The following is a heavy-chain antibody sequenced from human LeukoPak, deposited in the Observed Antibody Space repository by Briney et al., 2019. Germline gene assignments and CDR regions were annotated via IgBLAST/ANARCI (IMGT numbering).Heavy chain of an antibody. CDR2: IKNKTNGGTT. V-gene: IGHV3-15*01. D-gene: IGHD2-2*01. CDR1: GFIFSSAW. J-gene: IGHJ4*02. Sequence: GGSLRLSCAASGFIFSSAWMTWVRQAPGKGLEWVGHIKNKTNGGTTDYAAPVKGRFIISRDDSKNTLYLQMNSLRTEDAAVYYCARGFCSSTSCYQGPFDFWGQGTLVTVSS. CDR3: ARGFCSSTSCYQGPFDF.